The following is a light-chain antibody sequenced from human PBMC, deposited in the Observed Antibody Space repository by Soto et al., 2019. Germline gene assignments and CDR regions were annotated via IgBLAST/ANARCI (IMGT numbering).Light chain of an antibody. CDR2: GAS. Sequence: EIVLTQSPGTLSLSPGERATLSYRASQSVSSSYLAWYQQKPGQAPRLLIYGASSRATGIPDRFSGSGSGTAFALTISRLEPVDFAVYYCQQYGGSPPFTFGPGTKVDIK. CDR1: QSVSSSY. V-gene: IGKV3-20*01. CDR3: QQYGGSPPFT. J-gene: IGKJ3*01.